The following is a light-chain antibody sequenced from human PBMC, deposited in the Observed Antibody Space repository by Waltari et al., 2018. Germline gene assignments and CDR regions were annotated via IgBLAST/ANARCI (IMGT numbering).Light chain of an antibody. CDR1: QSVSSNY. J-gene: IGKJ2*01. Sequence: EIVLTQSPATLSLSPGERATLSCRASQSVSSNYLAWYQQRPGQAPRLLIHGSSSRATGIPDRFSGSGSGTDFTLTISRLEPEDFAVYYCQQYGRSWNTFGQGTKLEIK. CDR3: QQYGRSWNT. V-gene: IGKV3-20*01. CDR2: GSS.